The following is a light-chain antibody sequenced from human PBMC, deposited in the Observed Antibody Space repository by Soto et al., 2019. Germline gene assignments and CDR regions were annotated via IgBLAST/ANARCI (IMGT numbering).Light chain of an antibody. CDR3: ETWASNTRV. J-gene: IGLJ3*02. CDR1: SGHNNYI. Sequence: QSVLTQSSSASASLGSSVKLTCTLSSGHNNYIIAWHQQQPGKAPRYLMKLEGSGSYNKGSGLPDRFSGSSSGADRYLTISNRNFEDEADYYFETWASNTRVFGGGTKVTVL. CDR2: LEGSGSY. V-gene: IGLV4-60*02.